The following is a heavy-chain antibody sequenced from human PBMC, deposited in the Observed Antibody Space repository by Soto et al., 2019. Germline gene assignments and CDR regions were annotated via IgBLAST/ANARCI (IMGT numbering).Heavy chain of an antibody. J-gene: IGHJ3*02. Sequence: SVKVSCKASGGTFSSYPISWVRQAPGQGLEWMGGIIPIFGTANYAQRFQGRVTITADESTSTAYMELSSLRSEDTAVYYCARDDHDAFDIWGQGTMVTVSS. CDR1: GGTFSSYP. CDR2: IIPIFGTA. V-gene: IGHV1-69*13. CDR3: ARDDHDAFDI.